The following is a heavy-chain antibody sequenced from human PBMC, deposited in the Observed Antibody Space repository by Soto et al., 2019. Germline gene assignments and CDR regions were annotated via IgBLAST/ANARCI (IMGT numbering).Heavy chain of an antibody. V-gene: IGHV1-24*01. J-gene: IGHJ5*02. CDR2: FDPEDGET. CDR3: AVLRYFDWLPKGDWFDP. Sequence: ASVKVSCKVSGYTLTELSMHWVRQAHGKGLEWMGGFDPEDGETIYAQKFQGRVTMTEDTSTDTAHMELSSLRSEDTAVYYCAVLRYFDWLPKGDWFDPWGQGTLVTVSS. CDR1: GYTLTELS. D-gene: IGHD3-9*01.